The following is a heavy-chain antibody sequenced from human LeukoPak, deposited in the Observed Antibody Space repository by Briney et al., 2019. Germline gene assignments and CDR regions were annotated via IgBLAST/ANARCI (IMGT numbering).Heavy chain of an antibody. CDR3: AREFSENARTYYFDY. CDR2: INPSGGST. J-gene: IGHJ4*02. D-gene: IGHD1-1*01. Sequence: ASVKVSCKASGYTFTSYDINWVRQATGQGLEWMGIINPSGGSTSYAQKFQGRVTMTRDTSTSTVYMELSSLRSEDTAVYYCAREFSENARTYYFDYWGQGTLVTVSS. V-gene: IGHV1-46*01. CDR1: GYTFTSYD.